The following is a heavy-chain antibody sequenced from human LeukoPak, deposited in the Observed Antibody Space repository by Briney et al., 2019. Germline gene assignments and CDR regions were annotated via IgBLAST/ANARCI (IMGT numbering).Heavy chain of an antibody. Sequence: ASVKVSCKASGYTFTSYDINRVRQATGQGLEWMGWMNPNSGNTGYAQKFQGRVTMTRNTSISTAYMELSSLRSEDTAVYYCARWRYCSSTSCFDAFDIWGQGTMVTVSS. J-gene: IGHJ3*02. V-gene: IGHV1-8*01. D-gene: IGHD2-2*01. CDR1: GYTFTSYD. CDR3: ARWRYCSSTSCFDAFDI. CDR2: MNPNSGNT.